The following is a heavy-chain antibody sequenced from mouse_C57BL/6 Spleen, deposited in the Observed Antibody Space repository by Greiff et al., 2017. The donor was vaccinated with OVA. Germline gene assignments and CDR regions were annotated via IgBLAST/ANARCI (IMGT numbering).Heavy chain of an antibody. Sequence: EVQVVESGGGLVKPGGSLKLSCAASGFTFSDYGMHWVRQAPEKGLEWVAYISSGSSTIYYADTVKGRFTISRDNAKNTLFLQMTSLRSEDTAMYYCARLNGSYYYFDYWGQGTTLTVSS. CDR2: ISSGSSTI. D-gene: IGHD1-1*01. V-gene: IGHV5-17*01. CDR1: GFTFSDYG. CDR3: ARLNGSYYYFDY. J-gene: IGHJ2*01.